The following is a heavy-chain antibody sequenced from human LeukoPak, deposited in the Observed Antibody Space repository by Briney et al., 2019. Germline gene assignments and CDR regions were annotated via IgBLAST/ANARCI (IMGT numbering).Heavy chain of an antibody. CDR2: TYYMSNGYN. Sequence: SQTLSLTCAISGDSVSSNSAAWNWIRQSPARGLGWLGRTYYMSNGYNDCAVSVESRMTMKPDIPKTQFSLHLNSVPPEDTAVHYCARDREAHLDYWGQGTLVTVSS. CDR1: GDSVSSNSAA. CDR3: ARDREAHLDY. V-gene: IGHV6-1*01. J-gene: IGHJ4*02.